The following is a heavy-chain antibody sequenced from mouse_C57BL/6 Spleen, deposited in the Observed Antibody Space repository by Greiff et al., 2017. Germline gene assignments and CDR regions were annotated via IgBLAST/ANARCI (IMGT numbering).Heavy chain of an antibody. D-gene: IGHD2-13*01. CDR1: GFNIKDYY. Sequence: EVQLQQSGAELVKPGASVKLSCTASGFNIKDYYMHWVKQRTEQGLEWIGRINPEDGDTKYAPKFQDKATITADPSSNTAYLQLSSLTSEDTAVYYCARDGEPDYFDYWGQGTTLTVSS. CDR2: INPEDGDT. V-gene: IGHV14-2*01. CDR3: ARDGEPDYFDY. J-gene: IGHJ2*01.